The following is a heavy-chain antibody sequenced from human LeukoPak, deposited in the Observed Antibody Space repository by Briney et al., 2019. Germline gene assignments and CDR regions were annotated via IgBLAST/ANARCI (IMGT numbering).Heavy chain of an antibody. CDR1: GFTFSSYA. Sequence: PGGSLRLSCAASGFTFSSYAMSWVRQAPGKGLEWVSAISGSGGSTYYADSVKGRFTISRDNSKNTLYLQMNSLRAEDTAVYYCATDITMIVVAIYYFDYWGQGTLVTVSS. D-gene: IGHD3-22*01. CDR2: ISGSGGST. J-gene: IGHJ4*02. V-gene: IGHV3-23*01. CDR3: ATDITMIVVAIYYFDY.